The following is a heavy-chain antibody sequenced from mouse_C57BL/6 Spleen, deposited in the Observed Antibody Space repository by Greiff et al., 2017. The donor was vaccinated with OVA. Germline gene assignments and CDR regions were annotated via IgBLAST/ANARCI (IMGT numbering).Heavy chain of an antibody. Sequence: EVKLVESGGGLVKPGGSLKLSCAASGFTFSDYGMHWVRQAPEKGLEWVAYISSGSSTIYYADTVKVRFTISRDNAKHTLFLQMTCLRSEDTAMYYCARGDYYGPAWFAYWGQGTLVTVSA. J-gene: IGHJ3*01. CDR1: GFTFSDYG. CDR2: ISSGSSTI. CDR3: ARGDYYGPAWFAY. V-gene: IGHV5-17*01. D-gene: IGHD1-1*01.